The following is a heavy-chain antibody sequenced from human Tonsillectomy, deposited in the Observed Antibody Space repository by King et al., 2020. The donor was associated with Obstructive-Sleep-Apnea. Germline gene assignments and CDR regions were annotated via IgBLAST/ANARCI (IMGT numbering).Heavy chain of an antibody. CDR1: GFTFSNYG. CDR3: AKDRAPMARGGGDY. V-gene: IGHV3-30*18. D-gene: IGHD3-10*01. Sequence: VQLVESGGGVVQPGRSLRLSCAASGFTFSNYGMHWVRQAPGKGLEWVAVISYEGSNQHYVDSVKGRFTISRDNSKNILYLQMNSLRVEDTAVYYCAKDRAPMARGGGDYWGQGTLVTVSS. J-gene: IGHJ4*02. CDR2: ISYEGSNQ.